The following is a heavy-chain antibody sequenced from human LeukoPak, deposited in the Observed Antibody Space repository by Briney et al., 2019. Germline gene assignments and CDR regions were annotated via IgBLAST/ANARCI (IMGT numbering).Heavy chain of an antibody. Sequence: GASVKVSCKASGYTFTSYAMNWVRQAPGQGLEWMGWINTNTGNPTYAQGFTGRFVFSLDTSVSTAYLQIRSLKAEDTAVYYCARGQVLRFLEWYTRAFDYWGQGTLVTVSS. D-gene: IGHD3-3*01. CDR3: ARGQVLRFLEWYTRAFDY. J-gene: IGHJ4*02. CDR2: INTNTGNP. CDR1: GYTFTSYA. V-gene: IGHV7-4-1*02.